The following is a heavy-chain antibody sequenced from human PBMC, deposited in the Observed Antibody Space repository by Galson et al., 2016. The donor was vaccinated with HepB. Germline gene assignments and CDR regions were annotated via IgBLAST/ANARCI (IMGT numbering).Heavy chain of an antibody. D-gene: IGHD5-18*01. CDR3: ATYIGGGYTYGLFDL. J-gene: IGHJ4*02. CDR1: GYSFTSYW. V-gene: IGHV5-10-1*01. CDR2: IDPSDSYT. Sequence: QSGAEVKKPGESLRISCKGSGYSFTSYWISWVRQMPGKGLEWMGRIDPSDSYTNYSPSCQGHVTISADKSIRTAYLQWSSLKASDTAMYYCATYIGGGYTYGLFDLWGQGTLVTVSS.